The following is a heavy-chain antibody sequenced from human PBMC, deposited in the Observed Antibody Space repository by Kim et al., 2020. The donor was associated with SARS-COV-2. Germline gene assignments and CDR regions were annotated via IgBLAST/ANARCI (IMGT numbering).Heavy chain of an antibody. Sequence: GGSLRLSCAASGFTFDDYTMHWVRQAPGKGLEWVSLISWDGGSTYYADSVKGRFTISRDNSKNSLYLQMNSLRTEDTALYYCAKDIRMATIFRFSYGMDVWGQGTTVTVSS. D-gene: IGHD5-12*01. CDR3: AKDIRMATIFRFSYGMDV. J-gene: IGHJ6*02. V-gene: IGHV3-43*01. CDR1: GFTFDDYT. CDR2: ISWDGGST.